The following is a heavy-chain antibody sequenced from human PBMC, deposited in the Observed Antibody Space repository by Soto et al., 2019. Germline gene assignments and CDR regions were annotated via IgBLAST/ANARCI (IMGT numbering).Heavy chain of an antibody. CDR1: GFTFSSYG. Sequence: PGGSLRLSCAASGFTFSSYGMHWVRQAPGKGLEWVAVIWYDGSNKYYADSVKGRFTISRDNSKNTLYLQMNSLRAEDTAVYYCASTLYGSGSYKAPNWFDPWGQGTLVTVPQ. CDR2: IWYDGSNK. CDR3: ASTLYGSGSYKAPNWFDP. V-gene: IGHV3-33*01. D-gene: IGHD3-10*01. J-gene: IGHJ5*02.